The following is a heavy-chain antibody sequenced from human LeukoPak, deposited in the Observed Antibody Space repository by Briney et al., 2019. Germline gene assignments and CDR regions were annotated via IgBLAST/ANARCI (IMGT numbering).Heavy chain of an antibody. CDR1: GGSISSSSYY. J-gene: IGHJ4*02. D-gene: IGHD5-12*01. V-gene: IGHV4-39*01. CDR3: ARQKVIVAG. Sequence: SETLSLTCTVSGGSISSSSYYWGWIRQPPGKGLEWIGSIYYSGSTYYNPSLKSRVTISVDTSKNQFSLKLSSVTAADTAVYYCARQKVIVAGWGQGTLVTVSS. CDR2: IYYSGST.